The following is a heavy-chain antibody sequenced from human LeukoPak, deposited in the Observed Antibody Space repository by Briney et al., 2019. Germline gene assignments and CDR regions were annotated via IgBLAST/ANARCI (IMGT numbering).Heavy chain of an antibody. V-gene: IGHV1-69*05. Sequence: SVKVSCKASGGTFSSYAISWVRQAPGQGLEWMGGIIPIFGTANYAQKFQGRVTMTRNTSISTAYMELSSLRSEDAAVYYCARGGPGDYYYYGMDVWGQGTTVTVSS. CDR2: IIPIFGTA. CDR1: GGTFSSYA. D-gene: IGHD1-14*01. CDR3: ARGGPGDYYYYGMDV. J-gene: IGHJ6*02.